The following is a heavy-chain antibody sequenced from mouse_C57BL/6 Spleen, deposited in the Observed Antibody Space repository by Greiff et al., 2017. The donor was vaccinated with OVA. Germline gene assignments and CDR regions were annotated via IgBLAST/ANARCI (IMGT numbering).Heavy chain of an antibody. V-gene: IGHV1-53*01. CDR3: AREALYFGGFAY. CDR1: GYTFTSYW. D-gene: IGHD1-3*01. CDR2: INPSNGGT. Sequence: VQLQQPGTELVKPGASVKLSCKASGYTFTSYWMHWVKQRPGQGLEWIGNINPSNGGTNYNEKFKSKATLTVDKSSSTAYMQLSSLTSEDSAVYYGAREALYFGGFAYWGQGTLVTVSA. J-gene: IGHJ3*01.